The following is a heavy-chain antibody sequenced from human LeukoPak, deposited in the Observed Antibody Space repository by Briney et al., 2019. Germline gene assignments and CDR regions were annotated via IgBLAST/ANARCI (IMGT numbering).Heavy chain of an antibody. V-gene: IGHV4-59*01. CDR2: IYYSGST. CDR1: GGSIISYS. CDR3: ARGVRWFGELSDWFDP. J-gene: IGHJ5*02. Sequence: PSETLSLTCTVSGGSIISYSWSWIRQPPGKGLEWIGYIYYSGSTNYNPSLKSRVTRSVDTSKNQFSLKLSSVTAADTAVYYCARGVRWFGELSDWFDPWGQGTLVTVSS. D-gene: IGHD3-10*01.